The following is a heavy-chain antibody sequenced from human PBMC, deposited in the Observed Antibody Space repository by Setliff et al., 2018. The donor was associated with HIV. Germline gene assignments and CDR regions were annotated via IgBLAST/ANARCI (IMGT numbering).Heavy chain of an antibody. J-gene: IGHJ6*04. CDR1: GDSISSGGYY. CDR2: VYYSGSP. CDR3: ARYPADTASSDV. D-gene: IGHD5-18*01. Sequence: PSETLSLTCTVSGDSISSGGYYWSWIRQHPGKGLEWIGYVYYSGSPDYNPSLKSQVTISLDRSKNQFSLKLRSVTAADTAVYYCARYPADTASSDVWGKGTRSPSPQ. V-gene: IGHV4-31*01.